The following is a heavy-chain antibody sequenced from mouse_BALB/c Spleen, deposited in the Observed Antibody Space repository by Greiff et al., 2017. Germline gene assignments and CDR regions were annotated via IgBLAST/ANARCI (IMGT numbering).Heavy chain of an antibody. J-gene: IGHJ4*01. V-gene: IGHV2-9*02. CDR2: IWAGGST. CDR1: GFSLTSYG. Sequence: VHLVESGPGLVAPSQSLSITCTVSGFSLTSYGVHWVRQPPGKGLEWLGVIWAGGSTNYNSALMSRLSISKDNSKSQVFLKMNSLQTDDTAMYYCARDRDFFYYAMDYWGQGTSGTVSS. D-gene: IGHD3-1*01. CDR3: ARDRDFFYYAMDY.